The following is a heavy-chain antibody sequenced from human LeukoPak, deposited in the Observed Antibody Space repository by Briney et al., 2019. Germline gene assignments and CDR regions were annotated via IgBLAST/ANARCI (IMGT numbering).Heavy chain of an antibody. J-gene: IGHJ6*02. CDR1: GFTFSSYA. Sequence: GGSLRLSCAASGFTFSSYAMSWVRQAPGKGLEWVSAISGGGGSTYYADSVKGRFTISRDNSKNTLYLQMNSLRAGDTAVYYCAKDPANYYDSSGWAGYYYYGMDVWGQGTTVTVSS. CDR3: AKDPANYYDSSGWAGYYYYGMDV. D-gene: IGHD3-22*01. V-gene: IGHV3-23*01. CDR2: ISGGGGST.